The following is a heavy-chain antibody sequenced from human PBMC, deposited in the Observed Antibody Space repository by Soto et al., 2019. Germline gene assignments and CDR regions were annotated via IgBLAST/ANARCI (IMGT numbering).Heavy chain of an antibody. D-gene: IGHD3-22*01. CDR1: GFTFSSYA. Sequence: QVQLVESGGGVVQPGRSLRLSCAASGFTFSSYAMHWVRQAPGKGLEWVAVISYDGSNKYYADSVKGRFTISRNNSKNTLYLQMNSLRAEDTAVYYCARDYYESSGYYDWGHYGMDFWGQGTTVTVSS. CDR2: ISYDGSNK. V-gene: IGHV3-30-3*01. CDR3: ARDYYESSGYYDWGHYGMDF. J-gene: IGHJ6*02.